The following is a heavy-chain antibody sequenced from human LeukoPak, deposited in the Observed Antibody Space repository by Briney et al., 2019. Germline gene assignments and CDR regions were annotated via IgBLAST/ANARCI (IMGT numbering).Heavy chain of an antibody. CDR3: AKDWDYYDSSGYRLDY. D-gene: IGHD3-22*01. CDR2: ISGSGGST. J-gene: IGHJ4*02. Sequence: GGSLRLSCAASGFTFSSYAMSWVRQAPGKGREWVSAISGSGGSTYYADSVKGRFTISRDNSKNTLYLQMNSLRAEDTAVYYCAKDWDYYDSSGYRLDYWGQGTLVTVSS. CDR1: GFTFSSYA. V-gene: IGHV3-23*01.